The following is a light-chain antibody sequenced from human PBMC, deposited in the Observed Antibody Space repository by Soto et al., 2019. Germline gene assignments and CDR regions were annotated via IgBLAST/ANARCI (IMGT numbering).Light chain of an antibody. V-gene: IGKV1-5*03. CDR3: QQYNSYST. Sequence: DIQMTQSPSTLSASVGDRVTINCRASQSISSWLAWYQQKQGKAPKLLIYKASSLESVFPSRFSGSGSGTEFTLTISSLQPDDFATYYCQQYNSYSTFGQGTKVDIK. CDR1: QSISSW. J-gene: IGKJ1*01. CDR2: KAS.